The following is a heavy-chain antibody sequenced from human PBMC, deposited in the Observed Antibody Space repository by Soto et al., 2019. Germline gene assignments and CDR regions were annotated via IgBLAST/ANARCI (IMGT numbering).Heavy chain of an antibody. CDR1: GYTFSTYV. D-gene: IGHD3-10*01. CDR2: VNPNNGDT. J-gene: IGHJ4*02. Sequence: HVQLVQSGAELKKPGASVEVSCKASGYTFSTYVMNWVRQATGQGPVWIGWVNPNNGDTGYAQKFQGRVTLTTDISTPTAYMALTSLRSEDTAIYYCAKVSRKGSAIDFEYWGPGTLITVSS. V-gene: IGHV1-8*01. CDR3: AKVSRKGSAIDFEY.